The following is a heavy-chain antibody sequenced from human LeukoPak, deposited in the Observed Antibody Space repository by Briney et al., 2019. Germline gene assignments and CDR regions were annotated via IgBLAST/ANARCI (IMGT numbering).Heavy chain of an antibody. J-gene: IGHJ2*01. Sequence: PGRSLRLSCAASRFTFSSYVMSWVRQAPGKGLEWVSTISGRGDSTYYADSVKGRFTISRDNSRNTLYLQMNTLRAEDTAVYYCAKAIAAPVWYFDLWGRGTLVTVSS. D-gene: IGHD6-13*01. CDR3: AKAIAAPVWYFDL. CDR2: ISGRGDST. V-gene: IGHV3-23*01. CDR1: RFTFSSYV.